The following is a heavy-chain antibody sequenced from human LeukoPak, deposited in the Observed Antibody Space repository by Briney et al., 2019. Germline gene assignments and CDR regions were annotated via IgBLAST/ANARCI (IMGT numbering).Heavy chain of an antibody. V-gene: IGHV3-74*01. CDR3: ARPTKEGSSWYWWFDP. Sequence: GGSLRLSCAASGFTSSSYWTHWVRQAPGKGLVWVSRINNDGSSTSYADSVKGRFTISRDNAKNTLYLQMNSLRAEDTAVYYCARPTKEGSSWYWWFDPWGQGTLVTVSS. CDR2: INNDGSST. J-gene: IGHJ5*02. D-gene: IGHD6-13*01. CDR1: GFTSSSYW.